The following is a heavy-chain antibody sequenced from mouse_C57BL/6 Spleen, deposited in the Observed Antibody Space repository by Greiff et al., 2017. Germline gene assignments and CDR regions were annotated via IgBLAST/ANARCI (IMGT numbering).Heavy chain of an antibody. Sequence: VMLVESGAELMKPGASVKLSCKATGYTFTGYWIEWVKQRPGHGLEWIGEILPGSGSTNYNEKFKGKATFTADTSSNTAYMQLSSLTTEDSAIYYCARSPDYDGYLYYYAMDYWGQGTSVTVSS. CDR3: ARSPDYDGYLYYYAMDY. CDR2: ILPGSGST. J-gene: IGHJ4*01. CDR1: GYTFTGYW. D-gene: IGHD2-3*01. V-gene: IGHV1-9*01.